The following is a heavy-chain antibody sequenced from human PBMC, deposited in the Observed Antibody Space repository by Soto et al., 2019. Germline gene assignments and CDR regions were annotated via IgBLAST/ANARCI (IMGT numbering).Heavy chain of an antibody. V-gene: IGHV3-23*01. CDR2: ISGSGGST. D-gene: IGHD5-18*01. J-gene: IGHJ6*02. Sequence: EVQLLESGGGLVQPGGSLRLSCAASGFTFSSYAMSWVRQAPGKGLEWVSAISGSGGSTYYADSVKGRFTISRDNSKNTLYLQMNSLRAEDTAVYYCAKGDVDTAMVSYYYGMDVGGQGTTVTVSS. CDR3: AKGDVDTAMVSYYYGMDV. CDR1: GFTFSSYA.